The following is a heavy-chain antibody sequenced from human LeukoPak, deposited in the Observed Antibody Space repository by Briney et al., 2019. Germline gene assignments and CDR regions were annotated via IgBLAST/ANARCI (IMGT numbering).Heavy chain of an antibody. Sequence: PGGSLRLSCAASGFTFSSYAMSWVRQAPGKGLEWVSAISGSGGSTYYAGSVKGRFTISRDNSKNTLYLQMNSLRAEDTAVYYCAKIGVATILFDYWGQGTLVTVSS. J-gene: IGHJ4*02. V-gene: IGHV3-23*01. CDR2: ISGSGGST. CDR1: GFTFSSYA. D-gene: IGHD5-12*01. CDR3: AKIGVATILFDY.